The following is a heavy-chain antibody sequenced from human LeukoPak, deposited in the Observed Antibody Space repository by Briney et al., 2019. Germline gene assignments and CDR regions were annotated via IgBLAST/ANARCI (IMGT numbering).Heavy chain of an antibody. Sequence: GSLRLSCAASGFTFSSYEMNWVRQAPGKGLEWVSYISSSGSTNYNPSLKSRVTISVDTSKNQFSLKLSSVTAADTAVYYCARQGPYSGSYRGWFDPWGQGTLVTVSS. CDR2: ISSSGST. J-gene: IGHJ5*02. D-gene: IGHD1-26*01. CDR1: GFTFSSYE. CDR3: ARQGPYSGSYRGWFDP. V-gene: IGHV4-34*01.